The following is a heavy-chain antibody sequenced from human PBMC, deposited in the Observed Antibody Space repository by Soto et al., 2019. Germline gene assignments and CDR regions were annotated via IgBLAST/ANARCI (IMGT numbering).Heavy chain of an antibody. D-gene: IGHD2-8*01. Sequence: SSETLYLTCAVSGGSISRYYWSWIRQPPGKGLEWIGYAYYSGDTGYNPSLKSRVTMAVDTSKSQVSLKLSSVTAADTAVYYCARDRSTYGGGGTGEVKENWFDPWGQGALVTVSS. CDR2: AYYSGDT. CDR3: ARDRSTYGGGGTGEVKENWFDP. J-gene: IGHJ5*02. V-gene: IGHV4-59*01. CDR1: GGSISRYY.